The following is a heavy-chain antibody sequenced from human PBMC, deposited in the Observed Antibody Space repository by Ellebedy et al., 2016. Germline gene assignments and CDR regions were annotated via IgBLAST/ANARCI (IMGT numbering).Heavy chain of an antibody. CDR2: ISSSGSTI. D-gene: IGHD1-26*01. Sequence: GGSLRLSCAASGFTFSDYYMTWIRQAPGKGLEWVSYISSSGSTIYYADSVKGRFTISRDNAKNSLYLQMNSLRAEDTAVYYCARVPRIVGDINDYWGQGTLVTVSS. CDR1: GFTFSDYY. CDR3: ARVPRIVGDINDY. J-gene: IGHJ4*02. V-gene: IGHV3-11*01.